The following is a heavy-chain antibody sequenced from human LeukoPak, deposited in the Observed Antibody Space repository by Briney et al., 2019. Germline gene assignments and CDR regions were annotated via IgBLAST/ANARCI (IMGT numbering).Heavy chain of an antibody. CDR1: GYSISSGYF. CDR2: VYHVGTT. CDR3: ARDHLANLASRLFDP. J-gene: IGHJ5*02. D-gene: IGHD3-3*01. Sequence: SETLSLTCTVSGYSISSGYFWGWIRQPPGKGLEWIGVYHVGTTDYNPSLKSRVTISVDRSKNQMSLKLSSVTAADTAVYYCARDHLANLASRLFDPWGQGTLVTVSS. V-gene: IGHV4-38-2*02.